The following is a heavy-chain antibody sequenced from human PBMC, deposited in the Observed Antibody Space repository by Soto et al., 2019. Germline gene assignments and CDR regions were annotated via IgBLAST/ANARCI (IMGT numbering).Heavy chain of an antibody. CDR3: ARDGSDSYGLDV. D-gene: IGHD3-10*01. CDR2: IYNGGNT. V-gene: IGHV4-4*07. J-gene: IGHJ6*02. Sequence: SETLSLTCTVSGGSISSYYWSWIRQSAGKGLEWIGRIYNGGNTQYNPSLKSRVTMSADTSKNQFSLRLNSVTAADTAVYYCARDGSDSYGLDVWGQGTTVTVSS. CDR1: GGSISSYY.